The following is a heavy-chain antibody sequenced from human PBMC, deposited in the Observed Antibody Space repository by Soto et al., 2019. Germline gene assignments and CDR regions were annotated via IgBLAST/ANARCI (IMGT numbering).Heavy chain of an antibody. V-gene: IGHV4-59*11. CDR1: GGSMSGHY. Sequence: QVQLQESGPGLVKPSETLSLTCTVSGGSMSGHYWSWFRQPPGKGLEWIGYFYYSGSTTYNPSLRSRVTISVDTSKNQFSLKLTSVTAADTAVYYCARGGWYVDYWGQGTLVTVSS. J-gene: IGHJ4*02. CDR2: FYYSGST. CDR3: ARGGWYVDY. D-gene: IGHD6-19*01.